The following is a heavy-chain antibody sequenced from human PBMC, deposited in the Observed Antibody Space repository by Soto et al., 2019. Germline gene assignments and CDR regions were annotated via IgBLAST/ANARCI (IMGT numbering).Heavy chain of an antibody. V-gene: IGHV3-23*01. CDR2: ISGSGDST. D-gene: IGHD1-26*01. CDR3: ARRGSGSYYDY. J-gene: IGHJ4*02. CDR1: GFTFSSYA. Sequence: EVQLLESGGGLVQPGGSLRLSCEASGFTFSSYAMRWVRQAPGKGLEWVSAISGSGDSTYYADSVKGRFTTSRDNSKNTLYLQMTSLRAEDTAVYYCARRGSGSYYDYWGQGTLVTVSS.